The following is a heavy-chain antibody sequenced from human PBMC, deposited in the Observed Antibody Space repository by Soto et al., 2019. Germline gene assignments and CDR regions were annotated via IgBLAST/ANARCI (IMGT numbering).Heavy chain of an antibody. V-gene: IGHV4-59*08. J-gene: IGHJ4*02. CDR3: PKQSNPNYRLYYFDY. Sequence: SETLSLTCTVSGGSVSSYYWSWIRQSPGKGLEWIGYIYYSGSTKYKPSLKSRVTISVDTSKNQFSLKVSSATAADTAVYYCPKQSNPNYRLYYFDYWGLGALVTVSS. D-gene: IGHD4-4*01. CDR2: IYYSGST. CDR1: GGSVSSYY.